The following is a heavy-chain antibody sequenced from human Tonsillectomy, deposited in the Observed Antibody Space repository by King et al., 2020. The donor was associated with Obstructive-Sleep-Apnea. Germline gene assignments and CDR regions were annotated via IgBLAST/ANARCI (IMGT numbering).Heavy chain of an antibody. Sequence: QLVQSGAEVKKPGASVKVSCKASGYTLTSNGISWVRQAPVQGLEWMGWISAYNGNTKYSQKLQGRVTMTPDTSTSTAYMELRSLRSDDTAVYYCAKNYYDSSGYYSSDTFDLWGQGTMVIVSS. J-gene: IGHJ3*01. CDR1: GYTLTSNG. CDR2: ISAYNGNT. D-gene: IGHD3-22*01. CDR3: AKNYYDSSGYYSSDTFDL. V-gene: IGHV1-18*01.